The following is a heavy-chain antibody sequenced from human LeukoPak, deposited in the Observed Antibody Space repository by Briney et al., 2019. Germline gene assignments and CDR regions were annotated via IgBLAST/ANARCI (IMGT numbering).Heavy chain of an antibody. CDR2: FSGSGGST. V-gene: IGHV3-23*01. D-gene: IGHD3-10*02. J-gene: IGHJ6*04. Sequence: PGGSLRLSCAASGFTFSSYAMSWVRQAPGKGLEWVSAFSGSGGSTYYADSAKGRFTISRDNAKNSLYLQMNSLRAEDTAVYYCAELGITMIGGVWGKGTTVTISS. CDR1: GFTFSSYA. CDR3: AELGITMIGGV.